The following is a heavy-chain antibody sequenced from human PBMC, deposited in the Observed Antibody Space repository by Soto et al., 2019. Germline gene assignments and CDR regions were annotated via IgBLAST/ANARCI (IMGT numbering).Heavy chain of an antibody. CDR3: ARVNGGHDSGGNYMDV. V-gene: IGHV1-69*08. CDR1: GGTLSSYS. CDR2: IITFVGKA. J-gene: IGHJ6*03. D-gene: IGHD5-12*01. Sequence: QVQLVQSGPEVKKPGSSVKVSCKTSGGTLSSYSISWVRQAPGQGLEWVGRIITFVGKANVAQQFQGRVTITADRSTDTTYMELRRPTSDDTAVYYCARVNGGHDSGGNYMDVWGTGTTVTVSS.